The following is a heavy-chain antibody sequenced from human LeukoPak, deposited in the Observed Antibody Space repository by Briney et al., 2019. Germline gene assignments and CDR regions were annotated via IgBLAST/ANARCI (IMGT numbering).Heavy chain of an antibody. CDR1: GGSISSYY. V-gene: IGHV4-4*07. CDR3: ARFVVRYGVRP. CDR2: IYTSGST. J-gene: IGHJ5*02. D-gene: IGHD2-21*01. Sequence: SETLSLTCTVSGGSISSYYWTWVRQPAGKGLEWIGRIYTSGSTNYSPSLKSRVTMSVDTSKNQFSLKLSSVTAADTAVYYCARFVVRYGVRPWGQGTLVTVSS.